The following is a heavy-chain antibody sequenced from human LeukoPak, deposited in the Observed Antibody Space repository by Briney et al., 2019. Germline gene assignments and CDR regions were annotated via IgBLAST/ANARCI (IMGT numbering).Heavy chain of an antibody. J-gene: IGHJ3*02. V-gene: IGHV3-66*01. Sequence: PGGSLRLSCAASGFTVTGSHMTWVRQAPGKGLQWVSITYSGGTTYYADFVRGRFTMSRDNSDNTLYLHLNSLEADDTAVYYCARESRLTVTTAFDIWARGQWLPSPQ. CDR3: ARESRLTVTTAFDI. CDR1: GFTVTGSH. D-gene: IGHD4-17*01. CDR2: TYSGGTT.